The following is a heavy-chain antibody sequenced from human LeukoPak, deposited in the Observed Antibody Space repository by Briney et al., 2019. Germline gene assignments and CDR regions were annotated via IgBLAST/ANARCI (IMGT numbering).Heavy chain of an antibody. Sequence: GGSLRLSCAASGFTFSSYSMNWVRQAPGKGLEWVSSISRSSSYKNYADSARGRFTISRDNARNSLYLQMNSLKAEDTAVYYCARRGAYCGGDRCFGVLDYWGQGTLVTVSS. J-gene: IGHJ4*02. CDR3: ARRGAYCGGDRCFGVLDY. CDR1: GFTFSSYS. D-gene: IGHD2-21*02. V-gene: IGHV3-21*04. CDR2: ISRSSSYK.